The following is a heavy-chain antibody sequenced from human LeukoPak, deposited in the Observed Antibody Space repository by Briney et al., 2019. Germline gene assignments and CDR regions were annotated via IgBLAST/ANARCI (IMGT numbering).Heavy chain of an antibody. CDR2: ISGSGGST. V-gene: IGHV3-23*01. CDR3: AKDPGYSYGYDYYYGIDV. Sequence: GGSLRLSCAASGFTFSSYAMSWVRQAPGKGLEWVSAISGSGGSTYYADSVKGRFTISRDNSKNTLYLQMNSLRAEDTAVYYCAKDPGYSYGYDYYYGIDVWGQGTTVTVSS. D-gene: IGHD5-18*01. J-gene: IGHJ6*02. CDR1: GFTFSSYA.